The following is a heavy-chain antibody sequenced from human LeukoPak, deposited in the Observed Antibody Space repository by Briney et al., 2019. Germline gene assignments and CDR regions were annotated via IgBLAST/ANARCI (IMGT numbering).Heavy chain of an antibody. CDR3: ARSIVGYCTNGVCSNTYYFDY. Sequence: SETLSLTCAVYGGSFSGYYWSWIRQPPGKGLEWIGEINHSGSTNYNSSLKSRVTISVDTSKNQFSLKLSSVTAADTAVYYCARSIVGYCTNGVCSNTYYFDYWGQGTLVTVSS. CDR1: GGSFSGYY. CDR2: INHSGST. D-gene: IGHD2-8*01. J-gene: IGHJ4*02. V-gene: IGHV4-34*01.